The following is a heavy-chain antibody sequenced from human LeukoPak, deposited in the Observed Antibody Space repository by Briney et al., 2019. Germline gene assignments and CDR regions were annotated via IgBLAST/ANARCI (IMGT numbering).Heavy chain of an antibody. CDR3: ARGWLRFLEWLLDY. V-gene: IGHV1-69*13. D-gene: IGHD3-3*01. J-gene: IGHJ4*02. CDR1: GGTFSSYA. CDR2: IIPTFGTA. Sequence: SVKVSCKASGGTFSSYAISWVRQAPGQGLEWMGGIIPTFGTANYAQKFQGRVTITADESTSTAYMELSSLRSEDTAVYYCARGWLRFLEWLLDYWGQGTLVTVSS.